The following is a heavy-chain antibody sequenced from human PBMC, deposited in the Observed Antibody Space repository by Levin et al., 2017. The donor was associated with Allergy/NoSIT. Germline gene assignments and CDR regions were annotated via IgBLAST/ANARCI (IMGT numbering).Heavy chain of an antibody. Sequence: ASVKVSCKASGGTFSSYAISWVRQAPGQGLEWMGGIIPIFGTANYAQKFQGRVTITADESTSTAYMELSSLRSEDTAVYYCASLGGYSSSSEPLDYWGQGTLVTVSS. V-gene: IGHV1-69*13. CDR1: GGTFSSYA. J-gene: IGHJ4*02. D-gene: IGHD6-6*01. CDR2: IIPIFGTA. CDR3: ASLGGYSSSSEPLDY.